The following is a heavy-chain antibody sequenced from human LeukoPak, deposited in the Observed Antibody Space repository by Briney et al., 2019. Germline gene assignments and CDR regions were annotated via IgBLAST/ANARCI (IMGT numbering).Heavy chain of an antibody. D-gene: IGHD5-24*01. J-gene: IGHJ4*02. V-gene: IGHV3-11*04. CDR2: IASSGSTI. CDR1: GFTFSDSF. CDR3: ARQRRWGFDY. Sequence: GGSLRLSCVAPGFTFSDSFTNWICQGPGEGREWVSYIASSGSTIYYADSVKGRFTISSDNAKHSLYLQMNSLRVEDTAVYYCARQRRWGFDYWGQGTLVTVSS.